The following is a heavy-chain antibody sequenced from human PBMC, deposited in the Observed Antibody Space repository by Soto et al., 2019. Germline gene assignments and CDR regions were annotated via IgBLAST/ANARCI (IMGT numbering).Heavy chain of an antibody. CDR2: ISSSSSYI. CDR1: GFTFSSYS. J-gene: IGHJ6*02. Sequence: GGSLRLSCAASGFTFSSYSMNWVRQAPGKGLEWVSSISSSSSYIYYADSVKGRFTISRDNAKNSLYLQMNSLRAEDTAVYYCARGVVTNYYYYYGMDVWGQGTTVTVSS. CDR3: ARGVVTNYYYYYGMDV. D-gene: IGHD3-3*01. V-gene: IGHV3-21*01.